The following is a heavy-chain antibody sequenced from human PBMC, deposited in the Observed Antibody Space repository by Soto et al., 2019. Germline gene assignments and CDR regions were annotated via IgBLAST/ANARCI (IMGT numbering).Heavy chain of an antibody. CDR1: GFTFSSYG. D-gene: IGHD5-18*01. Sequence: GGSLRLSCAASGFTFSSYGMHWVRQAPGKGLEWVAVISYDGSNKYYADSVKGRFTISRDNSKNTLYLQMNSLRSEDTAVYYCATSYGYRYFDYWGQGTLVTVSS. J-gene: IGHJ4*02. CDR2: ISYDGSNK. CDR3: ATSYGYRYFDY. V-gene: IGHV3-30*03.